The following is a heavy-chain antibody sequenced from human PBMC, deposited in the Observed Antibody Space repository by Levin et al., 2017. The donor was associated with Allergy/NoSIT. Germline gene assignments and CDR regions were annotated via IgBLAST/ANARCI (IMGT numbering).Heavy chain of an antibody. J-gene: IGHJ4*02. D-gene: IGHD1-26*01. V-gene: IGHV3-23*01. CDR3: AKDDGTAYYSFDS. Sequence: PGGSLRLSCAASGFTFSTYAMYWVRQAPGHGLEWVSSVSDGGHYTFYADSVKGRFTISRDNSKNTLYLQMNNLRAEDTALYYCAKDDGTAYYSFDSWGQGILVTVSS. CDR2: VSDGGHYT. CDR1: GFTFSTYA.